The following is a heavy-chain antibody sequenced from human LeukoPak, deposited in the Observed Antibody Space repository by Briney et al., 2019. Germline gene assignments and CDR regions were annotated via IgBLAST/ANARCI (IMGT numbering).Heavy chain of an antibody. CDR2: ISPGDSHT. J-gene: IGHJ6*02. D-gene: IGHD6-13*01. CDR3: ARVEIAAAGTDYYYYGVDV. CDR1: GYTFTSYW. V-gene: IGHV5-51*01. Sequence: RGESLKISCKCSGYTFTSYWIGWVRQMAGKGLKRMGIISPGDSHTRYSPSFQGQVTISADKSISIAYLQWSSLKASDTAMYYCARVEIAAAGTDYYYYGVDVWGQGTTVTVSS.